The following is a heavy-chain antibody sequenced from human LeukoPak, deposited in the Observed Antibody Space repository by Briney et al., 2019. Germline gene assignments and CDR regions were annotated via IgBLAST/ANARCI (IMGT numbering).Heavy chain of an antibody. CDR1: GGSFSGYY. Sequence: ETSETLSLTCAVYGGSFSGYYWSWIRQPPGKGLEWIGEINHSGSTNYNPSLKSRVTISVDTSKNQFSLKLSSVTAADTAVYYCARRRRWLGISYYFDYWGQGTLVTVSS. D-gene: IGHD5-24*01. J-gene: IGHJ4*02. CDR2: INHSGST. CDR3: ARRRRWLGISYYFDY. V-gene: IGHV4-34*01.